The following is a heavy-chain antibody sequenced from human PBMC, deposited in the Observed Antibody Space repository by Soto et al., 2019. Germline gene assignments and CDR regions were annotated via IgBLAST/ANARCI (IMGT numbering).Heavy chain of an antibody. V-gene: IGHV3-21*02. CDR3: ARDTILDN. Sequence: EVQLVESGGGLVMPGESLRLSCAASGFSFSAFSMHWVRQAPGKGPEWIASIATSESYIYYADSVRGRFTISRDNAKNSVFLQMNSLRPEDTALYYCARDTILDNWGQGTLVTVSS. CDR1: GFSFSAFS. CDR2: IATSESYI. J-gene: IGHJ4*02.